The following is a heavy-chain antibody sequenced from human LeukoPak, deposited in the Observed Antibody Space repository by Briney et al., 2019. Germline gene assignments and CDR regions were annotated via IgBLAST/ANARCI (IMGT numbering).Heavy chain of an antibody. CDR2: IKSKTDGGTT. V-gene: IGHV3-15*01. Sequence: GGSLRLSCAASGFTFSSYSMNWVRQAPGKGLEWVGRIKSKTDGGTTDYAAPVKGRFTISRDDSKNTLYLQMNSLKTEDTAVYYCTTGVSGSYFGDYYYGMDVWGQGTTVTVSS. J-gene: IGHJ6*02. D-gene: IGHD1-26*01. CDR1: GFTFSSYS. CDR3: TTGVSGSYFGDYYYGMDV.